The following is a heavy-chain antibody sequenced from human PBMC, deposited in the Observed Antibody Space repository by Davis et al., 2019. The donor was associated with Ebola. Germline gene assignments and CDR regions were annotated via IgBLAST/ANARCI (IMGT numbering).Heavy chain of an antibody. CDR3: ARDRITIVGVVTRYYGMDV. Sequence: GESLKISCAASGFTVSSNYMSWVRQAPGKGLEWVSVIYSGGSTYYADSVKGRFTISRDNSKNTLYLQMNSLRAEDTAVYYCARDRITIVGVVTRYYGMDVWGQGTTVTVSS. V-gene: IGHV3-53*01. CDR1: GFTVSSNY. J-gene: IGHJ6*02. CDR2: IYSGGST. D-gene: IGHD3-3*01.